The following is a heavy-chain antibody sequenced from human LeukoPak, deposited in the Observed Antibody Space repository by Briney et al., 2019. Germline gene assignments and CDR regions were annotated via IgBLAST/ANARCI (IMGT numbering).Heavy chain of an antibody. V-gene: IGHV3-30*02. CDR2: IRYDGSNK. D-gene: IGHD3-10*01. Sequence: GGSLRLSCAASGFTFSSYGMHWVRQAPGKGLEWVAFIRYDGSNKYYADSVKGRFTISRDNSKNTLYLQTNSLRAEDTAVYYCAKDAYGSGSTQDYWGQGTLVTVSS. J-gene: IGHJ4*02. CDR3: AKDAYGSGSTQDY. CDR1: GFTFSSYG.